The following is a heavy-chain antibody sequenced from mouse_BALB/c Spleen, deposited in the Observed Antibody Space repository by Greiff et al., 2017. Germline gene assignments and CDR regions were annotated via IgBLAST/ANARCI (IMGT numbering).Heavy chain of an antibody. J-gene: IGHJ2*01. CDR3: ARSRDRYGNFYYFDY. CDR1: GFTFSSFG. V-gene: IGHV5-17*02. D-gene: IGHD2-10*02. CDR2: ISSGSSTI. Sequence: EVHLVESGGGLVQPGGSRKLSCAASGFTFSSFGMHWVRQAPEKGLEWVAYISSGSSTIYYADTVKGRFTISRDNPKNTLFLQMTSLRSEDTAMYYCARSRDRYGNFYYFDYWGQGTTLTVSS.